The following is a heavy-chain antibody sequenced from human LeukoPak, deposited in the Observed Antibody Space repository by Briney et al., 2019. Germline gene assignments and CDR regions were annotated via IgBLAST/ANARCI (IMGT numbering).Heavy chain of an antibody. Sequence: SVKVSCKASGGTFSSYAISWVRQAPGQGLEWMGGIIPIFGTANYAQKFQGRVTITADKSTSTAYMELSSLRSEDTAVYYCARGGDGYNLFTDFDYWGQGTLVTVSS. V-gene: IGHV1-69*06. J-gene: IGHJ4*02. CDR2: IIPIFGTA. D-gene: IGHD5-24*01. CDR3: ARGGDGYNLFTDFDY. CDR1: GGTFSSYA.